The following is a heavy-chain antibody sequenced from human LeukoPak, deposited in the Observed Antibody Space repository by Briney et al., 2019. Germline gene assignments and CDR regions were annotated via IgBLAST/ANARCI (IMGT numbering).Heavy chain of an antibody. J-gene: IGHJ4*02. Sequence: GGSLRLSCAASGFTFSTYAMTWVRQAPGKGLEWVSILYSGGSKYYADSVKGRFTISRDDSKNTLYLQMNGLRAEDTAMYYCARGPSTGELDYWGQGALVTVAS. CDR3: ARGPSTGELDY. CDR2: LYSGGSK. D-gene: IGHD7-27*01. V-gene: IGHV3-23*03. CDR1: GFTFSTYA.